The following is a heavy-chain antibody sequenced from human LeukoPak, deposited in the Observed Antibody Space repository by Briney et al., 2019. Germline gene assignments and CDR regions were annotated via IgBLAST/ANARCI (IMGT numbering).Heavy chain of an antibody. CDR2: ISYDGSKK. CDR3: AKDNIHCTSSSCYSGNYAMDV. CDR1: GFTFNNYA. J-gene: IGHJ6*04. V-gene: IGHV3-30*18. Sequence: GGSLRLSCAASGFTFNNYAMHWVRQAPGKGLEGVALISYDGSKKKYADSVKGRFTISRDNSKNTLYLQMNSLRAEDTALFYCAKDNIHCTSSSCYSGNYAMDVWGKGTTVTVSS. D-gene: IGHD2-2*01.